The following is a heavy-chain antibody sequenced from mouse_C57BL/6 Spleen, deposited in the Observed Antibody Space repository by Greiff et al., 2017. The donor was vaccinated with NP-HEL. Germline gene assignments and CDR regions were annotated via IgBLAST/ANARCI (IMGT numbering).Heavy chain of an antibody. V-gene: IGHV1-62-2*01. J-gene: IGHJ4*01. CDR3: ARHEDTPFYGSSHYAMDY. CDR1: GYTFTEYT. D-gene: IGHD1-1*01. CDR2: FYPGSGSI. Sequence: QVQLQQSGAELVKPGASVKLSCKASGYTFTEYTIHWVKQRSGQGLEWIGWFYPGSGSIKYNEKFKDKATLTADKSSSTVYMELSRLTSEDSAVYFCARHEDTPFYGSSHYAMDYWGQGTSVTVSS.